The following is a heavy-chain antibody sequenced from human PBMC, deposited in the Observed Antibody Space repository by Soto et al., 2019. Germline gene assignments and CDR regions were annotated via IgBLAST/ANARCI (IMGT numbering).Heavy chain of an antibody. V-gene: IGHV3-11*01. CDR1: GFTFSRYF. J-gene: IGHJ6*02. CDR2: ISGSGSPI. D-gene: IGHD1-26*01. CDR3: ARARTEIVQLGGATTGYYGMDV. Sequence: QVQLVESGGGLVKPGGSLRLSCTASGFTFSRYFMAWIRQAPGKGLEWISYISGSGSPIYYADSVKGRFTISRDNSKNSLFLQLNTLRVEDAAVYYCARARTEIVQLGGATTGYYGMDVWGQGTTVTVSS.